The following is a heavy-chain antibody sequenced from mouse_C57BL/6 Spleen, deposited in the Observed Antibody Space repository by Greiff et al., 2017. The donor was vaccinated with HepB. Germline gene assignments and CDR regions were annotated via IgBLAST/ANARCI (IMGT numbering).Heavy chain of an antibody. V-gene: IGHV1-64*01. CDR1: GYTFTSYW. CDR2: IHPNSGST. J-gene: IGHJ1*03. CDR3: ARRRGEEYFDV. Sequence: QVQLQQPGAELVKPGASVKLSCKASGYTFTSYWMHWVKQRPGQGLEWIGMIHPNSGSTNYNEKFKSKATLTVDKSSSTAYMQLSSLTSEDSAVYYCARRRGEEYFDVWGTGTTVTVSS.